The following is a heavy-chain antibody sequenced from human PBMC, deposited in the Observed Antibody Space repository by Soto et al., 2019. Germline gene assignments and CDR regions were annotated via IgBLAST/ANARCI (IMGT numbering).Heavy chain of an antibody. V-gene: IGHV5-51*01. J-gene: IGHJ6*02. CDR3: ARHTNPGAGTGYYYYYGMDV. D-gene: IGHD6-19*01. CDR2: IYPGDSDT. CDR1: GYSFTSYW. Sequence: PGESLKISCKGSGYSFTSYWIGWVRQMPGKGLEWMGIIYPGDSDTRYSPSFQGQVTISADKSISTAYLQWGSLEASDTAMYYCARHTNPGAGTGYYYYYGMDVLDQGTTVAVSS.